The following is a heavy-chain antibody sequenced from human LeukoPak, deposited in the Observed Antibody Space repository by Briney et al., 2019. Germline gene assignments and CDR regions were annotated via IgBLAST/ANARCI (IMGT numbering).Heavy chain of an antibody. CDR3: TSSAAGTDAFDI. D-gene: IGHD6-13*01. CDR1: RFTFSGSA. CDR2: IRSKANSYAT. Sequence: GGSLRLSCAASRFTFSGSAMHWVRQASGKGLEWVGRIRSKANSYATAYAASVKGRFTISRDDSKNTAYLQMNSLKTEDTAVYYCTSSAAGTDAFDIWGQGTMVTVSS. J-gene: IGHJ3*02. V-gene: IGHV3-73*01.